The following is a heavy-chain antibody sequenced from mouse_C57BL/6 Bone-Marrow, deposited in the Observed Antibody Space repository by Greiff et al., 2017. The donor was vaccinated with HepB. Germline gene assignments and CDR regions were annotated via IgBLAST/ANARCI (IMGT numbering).Heavy chain of an antibody. Sequence: DVMLVESGGGLVKPGGSLKLSCAASGFTFSDYGMHWVRQAPEKGLEWVAYISSGSSTIYYADTVKGRFTISRDNANNTLFLQMTSLRSEDTAMYYLARLYYCSSYPYFDYWGQGTTLTVSS. D-gene: IGHD1-1*01. J-gene: IGHJ2*01. CDR3: ARLYYCSSYPYFDY. V-gene: IGHV5-17*01. CDR1: GFTFSDYG. CDR2: ISSGSSTI.